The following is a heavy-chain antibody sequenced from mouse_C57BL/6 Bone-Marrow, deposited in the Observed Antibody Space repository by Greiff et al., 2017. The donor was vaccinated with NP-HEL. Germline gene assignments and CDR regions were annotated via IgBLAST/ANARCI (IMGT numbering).Heavy chain of an antibody. J-gene: IGHJ4*01. CDR2: INYDGSST. CDR1: GFTFSDYS. CDR3: AREGGLRRRTYAMDY. Sequence: DVQLVESEGGLVQPGSSMKLSCTASGFTFSDYSMAWVRQVPEKGLEWVANINYDGSSTYYLDSLKSRFILSEDNAKNIIYLQMSSLKSEDTATYYCAREGGLRRRTYAMDYWGQGTSVTVSS. D-gene: IGHD2-4*01. V-gene: IGHV5-16*01.